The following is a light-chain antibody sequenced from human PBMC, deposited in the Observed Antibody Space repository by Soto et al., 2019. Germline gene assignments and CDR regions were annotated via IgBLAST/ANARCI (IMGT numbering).Light chain of an antibody. J-gene: IGKJ1*01. V-gene: IGKV3-11*01. Sequence: EIVLTQSPATLSLSPGESATLSCRASQTINNYLMWYQQKPGQAPRLLIYDASNKATGISARFSGSGSGTDFTLTISSLEPEDFAVYYCQQRSSWPRTFGQGTKVDIK. CDR3: QQRSSWPRT. CDR1: QTINNY. CDR2: DAS.